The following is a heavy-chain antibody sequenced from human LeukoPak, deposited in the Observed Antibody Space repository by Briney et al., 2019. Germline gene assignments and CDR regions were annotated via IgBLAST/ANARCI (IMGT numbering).Heavy chain of an antibody. CDR3: ARKTDSGGQGDY. CDR2: IYSGGNT. D-gene: IGHD3-22*01. Sequence: GGTLRLSCAASGFTFSNYGMSWVRQAPGKGLECVSVIYSGGNTYYADSVKGRFTISRDNSKNTLYLQMNSLRAEDTAVYYCARKTDSGGQGDYWGPGTLVTVSS. J-gene: IGHJ4*02. CDR1: GFTFSNYG. V-gene: IGHV3-66*01.